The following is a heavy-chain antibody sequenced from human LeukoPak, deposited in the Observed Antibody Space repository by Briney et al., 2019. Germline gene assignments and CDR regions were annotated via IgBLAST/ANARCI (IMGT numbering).Heavy chain of an antibody. J-gene: IGHJ4*02. V-gene: IGHV3-7*01. CDR2: INQDGSEK. Sequence: GGSPRLSCAASGFTFSRSWMSWVRQAPGKGLEWVANINQDGSEKYYVDSMKGRFTVSRDNARNSLYLQMGSLRAEDTAVYYCARGGTFVSDYWGQGTLVTVSS. D-gene: IGHD1-1*01. CDR1: GFTFSRSW. CDR3: ARGGTFVSDY.